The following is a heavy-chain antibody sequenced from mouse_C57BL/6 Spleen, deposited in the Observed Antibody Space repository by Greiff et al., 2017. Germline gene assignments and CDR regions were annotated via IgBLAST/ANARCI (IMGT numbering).Heavy chain of an antibody. V-gene: IGHV1-55*01. J-gene: IGHJ4*01. Sequence: QVQLQQPGAELVKPGASVKMSCKASGYTFTSYWITWVKQRPGQGLEWIGDIYPSNGGTNYNEKFKSKATLTVDKSSSTAYMQLSSLTSEDSAVYYCARGATTALYAMDYWGQGTSVTVSS. CDR3: ARGATTALYAMDY. D-gene: IGHD3-2*01. CDR1: GYTFTSYW. CDR2: IYPSNGGT.